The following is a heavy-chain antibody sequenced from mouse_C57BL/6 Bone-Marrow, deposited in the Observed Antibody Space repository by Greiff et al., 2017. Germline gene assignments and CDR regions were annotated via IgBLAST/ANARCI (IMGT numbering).Heavy chain of an antibody. CDR1: GYTFTSYW. D-gene: IGHD2-2*01. J-gene: IGHJ4*01. V-gene: IGHV1-55*01. CDR3: AIYISLWLRRAMDY. CDR2: IYPGSGST. Sequence: QVQLQQPGAELVKPGASVKMSCKASGYTFTSYWITWVKQRPGQGLEWIGDIYPGSGSTNYNEKFKSKATLSVDTSSSTAYMQLSSLTSEDSAVYYCAIYISLWLRRAMDYWGQGTSVTVSS.